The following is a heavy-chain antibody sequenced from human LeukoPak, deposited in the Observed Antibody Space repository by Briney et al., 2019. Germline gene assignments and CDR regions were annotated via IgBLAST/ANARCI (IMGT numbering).Heavy chain of an antibody. J-gene: IGHJ5*02. V-gene: IGHV1-18*01. Sequence: GASVKVSCKASGYTFISYSISWVRQAPGQGLEWMGWISVYNGNTNYAQKLQGRVTMTTDTSTSTAYMELRSLRSDDTAVYYCARLEGQLVGNNWFDPWGQGTLVTVSS. CDR2: ISVYNGNT. CDR1: GYTFISYS. D-gene: IGHD6-13*01. CDR3: ARLEGQLVGNNWFDP.